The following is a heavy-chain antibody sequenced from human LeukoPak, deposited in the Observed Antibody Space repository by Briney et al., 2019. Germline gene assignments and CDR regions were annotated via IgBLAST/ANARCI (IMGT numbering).Heavy chain of an antibody. D-gene: IGHD3-10*01. V-gene: IGHV3-30*02. J-gene: IGHJ4*02. CDR3: AKESAITMVRGVIRVFDY. Sequence: PGGSLRLSCAASGFTFSSYGMHWVRQAPGKGLEWVAVIWYDGSNKYYADSVKGRFTISRDNSKNTLYLQMNSLRAEDTAVYYCAKESAITMVRGVIRVFDYWGQGTLVTVSS. CDR1: GFTFSSYG. CDR2: IWYDGSNK.